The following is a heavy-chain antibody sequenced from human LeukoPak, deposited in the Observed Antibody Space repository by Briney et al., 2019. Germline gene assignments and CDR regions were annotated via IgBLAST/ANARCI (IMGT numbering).Heavy chain of an antibody. V-gene: IGHV3-21*01. D-gene: IGHD3-22*01. CDR2: ISSSSSYI. Sequence: GGSLRLSCAASGFTFSSYRMNWVRQTPGKGLEWVSSISSSSSYIYYADSVKGRFTISRDNANNSLYLQMNSLRAEDTATYYCAKMDSSGYSDCWGQGTLVTVSS. J-gene: IGHJ4*02. CDR1: GFTFSSYR. CDR3: AKMDSSGYSDC.